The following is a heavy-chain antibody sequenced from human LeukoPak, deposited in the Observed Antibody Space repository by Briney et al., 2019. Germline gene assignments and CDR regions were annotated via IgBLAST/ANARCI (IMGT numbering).Heavy chain of an antibody. V-gene: IGHV3-48*02. CDR1: GFTFSSHN. CDR2: VSTGSTAI. Sequence: AGGSLRLSCAASGFTFSSHNMNWVRQAPGKGLEWVSYVSTGSTAIYYADSVKGRFTISRDDAENSLYLQMNSLRDDDTAVYYCARSFDFWGQGTLVTVSS. J-gene: IGHJ4*02. CDR3: ARSFDF.